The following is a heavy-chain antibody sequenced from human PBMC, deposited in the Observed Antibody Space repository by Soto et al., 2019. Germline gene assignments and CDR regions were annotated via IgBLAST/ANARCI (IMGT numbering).Heavy chain of an antibody. Sequence: PGGSLRLSCAASGFTFTRYSMNWVRQAPGEGLEWVSYISSSGSTIYYADSVKGRFTISRDNAKNSLYLQMNSLRAEDTAVYYCARSYDFWSGYYFSWGQGTLVTVSS. CDR3: ARSYDFWSGYYFS. V-gene: IGHV3-48*04. D-gene: IGHD3-3*01. CDR2: ISSSGSTI. J-gene: IGHJ4*02. CDR1: GFTFTRYS.